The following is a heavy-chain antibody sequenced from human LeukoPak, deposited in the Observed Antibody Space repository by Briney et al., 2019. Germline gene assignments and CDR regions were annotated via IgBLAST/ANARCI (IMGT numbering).Heavy chain of an antibody. CDR3: ARHGYIAVAGTVDY. V-gene: IGHV4-38-2*02. CDR2: IYHSGNT. D-gene: IGHD6-19*01. CDR1: GYSISSGHY. J-gene: IGHJ4*02. Sequence: PSETLSLTCTASGYSISSGHYWGWVRPPPGKGLEWIGSIYHSGNTYCNPSLKSRVTISVDTSKNQFSLNLSSVTAADTAVYYCARHGYIAVAGTVDYWGQGTLITVSS.